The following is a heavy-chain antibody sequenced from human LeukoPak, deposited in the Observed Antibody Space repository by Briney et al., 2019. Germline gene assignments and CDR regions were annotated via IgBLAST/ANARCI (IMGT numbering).Heavy chain of an antibody. V-gene: IGHV4-59*12. D-gene: IGHD6-19*01. J-gene: IGHJ1*01. CDR3: ARGAVAGAEYFQH. CDR2: IYYSGST. Sequence: PSEXLSLTCTVSGGSISSYYWSWIRQPPGKGLEWIGYIYYSGSTNYNPSLKSRVTISVDTSKNQFSLKLSSVTAADTAVYYCARGAVAGAEYFQHWGQGTLVTVSS. CDR1: GGSISSYY.